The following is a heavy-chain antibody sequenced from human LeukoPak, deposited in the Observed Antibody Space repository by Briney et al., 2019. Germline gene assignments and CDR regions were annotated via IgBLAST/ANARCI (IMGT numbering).Heavy chain of an antibody. D-gene: IGHD2-21*02. CDR2: INHSGST. CDR1: GGSFSGYY. V-gene: IGHV4-34*01. CDR3: ARGTLLIYGPPFDA. J-gene: IGHJ5*02. Sequence: PSETLSLTCAVYGGSFSGYYWSWIRQPPGKGLEWIGEINHSGSTNYNPSLKSRATISVDTSKNQFSLKLSSVTAADTAVYYCARGTLLIYGPPFDAWGRGTLVTVSS.